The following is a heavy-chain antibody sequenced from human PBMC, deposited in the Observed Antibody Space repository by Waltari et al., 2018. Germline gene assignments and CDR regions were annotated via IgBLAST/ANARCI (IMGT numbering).Heavy chain of an antibody. J-gene: IGHJ4*02. CDR3: TTDFLPRTGRNDCSGGSCYSFVLGFNFDY. CDR1: GFTFSNAW. V-gene: IGHV3-15*01. D-gene: IGHD2-15*01. CDR2: IKSKTYGGTT. Sequence: EVQLVESGGGLVKPGGSLRLSCAASGFTFSNAWMSWVRQAPGKGLEWVGSIKSKTYGGTTDYAAPVKGRFTISRDDSKNTLYLQMTSLKTEDTAVYYCTTDFLPRTGRNDCSGGSCYSFVLGFNFDYWGQGTLVTVSS.